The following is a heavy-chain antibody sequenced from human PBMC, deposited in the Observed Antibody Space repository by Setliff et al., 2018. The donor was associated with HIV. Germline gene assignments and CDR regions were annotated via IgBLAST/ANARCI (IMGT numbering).Heavy chain of an antibody. CDR2: IHITGNT. CDR3: ARHRDPPGSSWIYYYSYMDV. V-gene: IGHV4-61*09. Sequence: SETLSLTCSVSGGSINRGNYYWTWIRQSAGKGLEWIGHIHITGNTDYNPSLKSRVTISLDTARNQFSLELTSVTAADRAVYYCARHRDPPGSSWIYYYSYMDVWGKGTTVTVSS. CDR1: GGSINRGNYY. D-gene: IGHD6-13*01. J-gene: IGHJ6*03.